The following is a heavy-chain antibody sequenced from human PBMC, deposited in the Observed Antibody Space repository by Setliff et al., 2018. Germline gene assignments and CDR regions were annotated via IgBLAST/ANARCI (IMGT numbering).Heavy chain of an antibody. V-gene: IGHV4-34*01. Sequence: SETLSLTCAVYGGSFSGYHWSWIRQPPGKGLEWIGEINHSGSTNYNPSLKSRVTISVDTSKNQFSLKLSSVTAADTAVYYCARGSGSYPVWFDPWGQGTLVTVSS. CDR3: ARGSGSYPVWFDP. J-gene: IGHJ5*02. CDR2: INHSGST. D-gene: IGHD1-26*01. CDR1: GGSFSGYH.